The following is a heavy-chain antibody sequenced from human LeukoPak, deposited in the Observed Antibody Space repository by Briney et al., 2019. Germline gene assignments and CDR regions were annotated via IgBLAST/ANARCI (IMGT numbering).Heavy chain of an antibody. Sequence: SETLSLTCAVSGGSISSGGYSWSWIRLPPGKGLEWIGYIYHSGSTYYNPSLKSRATISVDRSKNQFSLKLSSVTAADTAVYYCARESGYSGYDYFDYWGQGTLVTVSS. CDR2: IYHSGST. CDR3: ARESGYSGYDYFDY. CDR1: GGSISSGGYS. D-gene: IGHD5-12*01. J-gene: IGHJ4*02. V-gene: IGHV4-30-2*01.